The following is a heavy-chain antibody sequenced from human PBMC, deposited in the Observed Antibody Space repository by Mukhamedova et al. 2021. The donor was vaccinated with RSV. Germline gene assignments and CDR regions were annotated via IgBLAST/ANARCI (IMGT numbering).Heavy chain of an antibody. Sequence: GSTNYNPSLKSRVTISVDTSKNQFSLKLSSVTAADTAVYYCARGAQLFHYYYYMDVWGQGTTVTVSS. J-gene: IGHJ6*03. CDR2: GST. V-gene: IGHV4-59*09. CDR3: ARGAQLFHYYYYMDV. D-gene: IGHD6-6*01.